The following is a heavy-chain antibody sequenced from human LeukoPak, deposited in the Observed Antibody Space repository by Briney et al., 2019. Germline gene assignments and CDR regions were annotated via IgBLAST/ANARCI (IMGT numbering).Heavy chain of an antibody. Sequence: GASVKLSCKASGYTFTCYGISLVRQAPGQGLEWMGWISAYNGNTNYAQKLQGRVTMTTDTSTSTAYMEMRSLRSEDTALYYCAKANRWKRAEYFEHWGQGTLVTVSS. J-gene: IGHJ1*01. CDR3: AKANRWKRAEYFEH. V-gene: IGHV1-18*01. D-gene: IGHD2-15*01. CDR2: ISAYNGNT. CDR1: GYTFTCYG.